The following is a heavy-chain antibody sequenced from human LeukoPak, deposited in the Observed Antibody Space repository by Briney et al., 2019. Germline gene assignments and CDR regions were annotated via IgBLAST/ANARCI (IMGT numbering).Heavy chain of an antibody. CDR2: ISKGVTT. J-gene: IGHJ4*02. CDR1: GLTVSSNY. Sequence: GGSLRLSCAASGLTVSSNYINWVRPAPGKGLEWVSVISKGVTTHYADSVKGRFTSSSDNSKNTVFLQMNSLRAEDTAIYYCILTTVTTSIEYWGQGTLVTVSS. CDR3: ILTTVTTSIEY. D-gene: IGHD4-11*01. V-gene: IGHV3-53*01.